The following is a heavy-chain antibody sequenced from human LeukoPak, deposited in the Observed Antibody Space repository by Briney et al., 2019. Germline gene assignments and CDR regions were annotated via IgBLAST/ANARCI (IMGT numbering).Heavy chain of an antibody. CDR3: AREGNGLLSKDLDY. CDR1: VYTFTDYY. Sequence: ASVTVSCKGSVYTFTDYYLHWVRQAPGQGLEWVGYINPRDGGTSSPPNFRGRVTMTADASSSTVYMELSRLTSDDTAIYYCAREGNGLLSKDLDYWGQGTLVTVSS. V-gene: IGHV1-2*02. CDR2: INPRDGGT. J-gene: IGHJ4*02. D-gene: IGHD2-15*01.